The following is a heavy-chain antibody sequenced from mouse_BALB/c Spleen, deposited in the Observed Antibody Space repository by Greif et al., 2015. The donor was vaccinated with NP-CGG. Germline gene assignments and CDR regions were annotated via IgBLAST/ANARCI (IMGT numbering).Heavy chain of an antibody. J-gene: IGHJ1*01. CDR2: ILPSIGRR. V-gene: IGHV15-2*02. CDR3: ARGDLGSSCGYLDD. CDR1: DSEFFPIAY. Sequence: VQLQQSGSELRSPGSSVKLSCKDFDSEFFPIAYMSWVRQKPGHGFEWIGDILPSIGRRIYGVKFEDKATLDADTVSNTAYLEINSLTSEDSAFYYCARGDLGSSCGYLDDWGAGTSVTVSS. D-gene: IGHD1-1*01.